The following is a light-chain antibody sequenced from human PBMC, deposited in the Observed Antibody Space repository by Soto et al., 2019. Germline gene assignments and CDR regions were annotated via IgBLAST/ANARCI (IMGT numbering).Light chain of an antibody. Sequence: VMTQSPDSLAVSLGEGATIDCKSSQSVLYSSNNKNYLAWYQQKPGQPPKLLIYWASTRESGVPDRFSGSGSGTDFTLTISGLQAEDVAVYYCQQYYSIPPTFGQGTKVDIK. CDR2: WAS. CDR1: QSVLYSSNNKNY. J-gene: IGKJ1*01. CDR3: QQYYSIPPT. V-gene: IGKV4-1*01.